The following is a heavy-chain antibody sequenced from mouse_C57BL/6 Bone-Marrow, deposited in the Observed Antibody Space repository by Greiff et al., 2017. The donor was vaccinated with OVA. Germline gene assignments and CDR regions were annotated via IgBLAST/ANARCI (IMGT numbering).Heavy chain of an antibody. V-gene: IGHV1-42*01. CDR3: AIDGYYLDY. D-gene: IGHD2-3*01. J-gene: IGHJ2*01. CDR2: INPSTGGT. Sequence: VQLQQSGPELVKPGASVKISCKASGYSFTGYYMNWVKQSPEKSLEWIGEINPSTGGTTYNQKFKAKATLTVDKSSSTAYMQLKSLTSEDSAVYYCAIDGYYLDYWGHGTTLTVSS. CDR1: GYSFTGYY.